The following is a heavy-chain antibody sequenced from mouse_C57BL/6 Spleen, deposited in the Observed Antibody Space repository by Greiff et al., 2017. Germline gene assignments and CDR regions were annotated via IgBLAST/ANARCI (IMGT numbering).Heavy chain of an antibody. CDR3: ARSPGDY. Sequence: QVQLQQSGPELVKPGASVKISCKASGYAFSSSWMNWVKQRPGKGLEWIGRIYPGDGDTNYNGKFKGKATLTADKSSSTAYMQLSSLTSEDSAVYFCARSPGDYWGQGTTLTVSS. J-gene: IGHJ2*01. CDR1: GYAFSSSW. V-gene: IGHV1-82*01. CDR2: IYPGDGDT.